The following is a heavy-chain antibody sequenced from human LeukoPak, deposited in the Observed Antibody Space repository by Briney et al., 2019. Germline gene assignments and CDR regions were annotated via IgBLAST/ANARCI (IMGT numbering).Heavy chain of an antibody. J-gene: IGHJ5*02. CDR2: INPNSGGT. V-gene: IGHV1-2*02. Sequence: ASVKVSCKASGYTFTGYYLHWVRQAPGQGLEWMGWINPNSGGTNYAQKFQGRVTMTRDTSISTAYMELNSLRSDDTAVYYCARVPGGVTTWFDPWGQGTLVTVSS. CDR1: GYTFTGYY. CDR3: ARVPGGVTTWFDP. D-gene: IGHD3-16*01.